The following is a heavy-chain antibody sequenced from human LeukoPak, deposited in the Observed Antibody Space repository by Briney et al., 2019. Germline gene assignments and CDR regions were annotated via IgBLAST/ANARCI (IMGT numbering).Heavy chain of an antibody. J-gene: IGHJ4*02. CDR1: GGSISSSSYY. V-gene: IGHV4-39*07. CDR3: ARVAAAGNYYFDY. D-gene: IGHD6-13*01. CDR2: IYYSAST. Sequence: SETLSLTCTVSGGSISSSSYYWGWIRQPPGKGLEWIGSIYYSASTYYNPSLKSRVTISIDTSKNQFSLKLSSVTAADTAVYFCARVAAAGNYYFDYWGQGTLVTVSS.